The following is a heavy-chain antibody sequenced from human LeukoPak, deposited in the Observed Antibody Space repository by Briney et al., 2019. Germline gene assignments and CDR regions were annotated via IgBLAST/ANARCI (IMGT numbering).Heavy chain of an antibody. Sequence: GGSLRPSCAPAAFTFSRYEMNWVRQPPRNGLEWVSYISSSGSSIYYADSVKGRFTISRDDAKNSLYLEMKSLRPDDTALYFCAKDHVSDWTSGNYLKSWGQGTLVTVSS. D-gene: IGHD1-7*01. V-gene: IGHV3-48*03. J-gene: IGHJ4*02. CDR3: AKDHVSDWTSGNYLKS. CDR1: AFTFSRYE. CDR2: ISSSGSSI.